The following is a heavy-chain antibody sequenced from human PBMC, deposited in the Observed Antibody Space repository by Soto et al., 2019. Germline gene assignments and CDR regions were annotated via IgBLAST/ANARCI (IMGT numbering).Heavy chain of an antibody. D-gene: IGHD3-16*02. V-gene: IGHV3-23*01. CDR2: ISGSGGST. CDR3: AKDRGIGNQSKYRSPQWDY. J-gene: IGHJ4*02. Sequence: EVQLLESGGGLVQPGGSLRLSCAASGFTFSSYAMSWVRQAPGKGLEWVSAISGSGGSTYYADSVKGRFTISRDNSKNTLYLNMNSLRAEDTAVYYCAKDRGIGNQSKYRSPQWDYWGQGTLVTVSS. CDR1: GFTFSSYA.